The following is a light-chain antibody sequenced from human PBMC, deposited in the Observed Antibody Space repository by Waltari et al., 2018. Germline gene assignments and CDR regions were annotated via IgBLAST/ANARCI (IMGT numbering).Light chain of an antibody. V-gene: IGLV2-23*01. J-gene: IGLJ2*01. CDR1: NNDVGGYDL. CDR2: EVH. Sequence: QSALTQPASVSGSPGQSIPISCPGTNNDVGGYDLVSWYQQHPGKAPKLIIYEVHRLPSGVSNRFSGSKSGNTASLTISGLQAEDEAHYYCCSYVGVTTVLFGGGTTVAV. CDR3: CSYVGVTTVL.